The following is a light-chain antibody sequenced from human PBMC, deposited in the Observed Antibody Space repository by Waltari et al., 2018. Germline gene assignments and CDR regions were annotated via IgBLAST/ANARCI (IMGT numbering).Light chain of an antibody. CDR3: QQYLSTPPT. V-gene: IGKV4-1*01. Sequence: DIVMTQSPDSLAVCLGERATINCKSSQSVLYSSNNKNYLAWYQQKPGQPPKLLIYWASTRESGVPDRFSGSGSGTDFTLTISSLQAEDVAVYYCQQYLSTPPTFGQGTKVEIK. CDR2: WAS. CDR1: QSVLYSSNNKNY. J-gene: IGKJ1*01.